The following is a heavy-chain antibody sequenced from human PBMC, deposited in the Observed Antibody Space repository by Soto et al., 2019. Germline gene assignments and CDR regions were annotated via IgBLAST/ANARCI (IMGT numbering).Heavy chain of an antibody. CDR3: ARSEPRGYYYYGMDV. CDR1: GGTFSSYA. CDR2: IIPIFGTA. V-gene: IGHV1-69*01. J-gene: IGHJ6*02. D-gene: IGHD3-10*01. Sequence: QVQLVQSGAEVKKPGSSVKVSCKASGGTFSSYAISWVRQAPGQGLEWMGGIIPIFGTANYAQKFQGRVTITTDDSTSTADMELSSLRSEDTAVYYCARSEPRGYYYYGMDVWGQGTTVTVSS.